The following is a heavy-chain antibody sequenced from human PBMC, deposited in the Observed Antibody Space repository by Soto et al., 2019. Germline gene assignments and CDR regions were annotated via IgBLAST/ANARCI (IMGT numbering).Heavy chain of an antibody. V-gene: IGHV4-59*01. CDR1: VGATCSSY. CDR3: ARGRAAFRWFDT. CDR2: IYYSGRT. J-gene: IGHJ5*02. D-gene: IGHD2-21*02. Sequence: PSETLSLTCTVSVGATCSSYAAWISQRRGKGLEWIGNIYYSGRTNLNPSLKSRITIAVDTSKNPFSLNMSSVNPADTGVYHCARGRAAFRWFDTWSQGALV.